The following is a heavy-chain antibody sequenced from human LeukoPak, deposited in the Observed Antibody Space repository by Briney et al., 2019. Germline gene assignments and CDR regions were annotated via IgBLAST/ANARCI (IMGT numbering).Heavy chain of an antibody. V-gene: IGHV4-30-4*01. Sequence: PSQTLSLTCTVSGGSISSADYYWSWIGQPPGKGLEWIGYLYYSGTTYYNPSLRSRVTISVDTSKNHFSLGLSSVTAADTAVYYCARLDSGDYFFDYWGQGSLVTVSS. D-gene: IGHD4-17*01. J-gene: IGHJ4*02. CDR2: LYYSGTT. CDR1: GGSISSADYY. CDR3: ARLDSGDYFFDY.